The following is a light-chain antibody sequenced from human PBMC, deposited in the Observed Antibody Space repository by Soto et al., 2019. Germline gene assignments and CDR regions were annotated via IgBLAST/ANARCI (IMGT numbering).Light chain of an antibody. V-gene: IGLV4-69*01. CDR2: LNSDGSH. J-gene: IGLJ2*01. Sequence: QPVLTQSPSASASLGASVTVTCTLSSGHSSYAIAWHQQQPAKGRRYLMKLNSDGSHSKGDGIPDLFSGSSSGADRYLTISSLQSEDEADYYCQTWVGTGNVVFGGGTKLTVL. CDR3: QTWVGTGNVV. CDR1: SGHSSYA.